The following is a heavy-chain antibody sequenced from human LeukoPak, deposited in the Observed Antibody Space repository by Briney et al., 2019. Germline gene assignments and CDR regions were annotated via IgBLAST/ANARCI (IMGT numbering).Heavy chain of an antibody. CDR3: AKGGIAAAGIYFDY. Sequence: GGSLRLSCAASGFTFDDYAMHWVRRAPGKGLEWVSGISWNSGSIGYADSVKGRFTISRDNAKNSLYLQMNSLRAEDMALYYCAKGGIAAAGIYFDYWGQGTLVTVSS. V-gene: IGHV3-9*03. CDR2: ISWNSGSI. J-gene: IGHJ4*02. CDR1: GFTFDDYA. D-gene: IGHD6-13*01.